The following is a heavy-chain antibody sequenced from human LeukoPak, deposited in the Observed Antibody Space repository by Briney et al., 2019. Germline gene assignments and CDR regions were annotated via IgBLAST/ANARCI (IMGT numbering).Heavy chain of an antibody. D-gene: IGHD2-8*01. CDR3: AREGSKAGVFDY. CDR2: IYYSGGT. V-gene: IGHV4-59*01. CDR1: GDSISSYY. J-gene: IGHJ4*02. Sequence: SETLSLTCTVSGDSISSYYWSGIRQPPGKGLDWIGYIYYSGGTNYSPSLKSRVTLSVDTSKNQFSLKLSSVTAADTAVYYCAREGSKAGVFDYWGQGTLVTVSS.